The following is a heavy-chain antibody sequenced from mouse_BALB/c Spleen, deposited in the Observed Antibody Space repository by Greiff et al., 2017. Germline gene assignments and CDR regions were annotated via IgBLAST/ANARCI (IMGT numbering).Heavy chain of an antibody. CDR3: ASGVWFAY. CDR1: GYSITSGYY. CDR2: ISYDGSN. J-gene: IGHJ3*01. Sequence: VQLQQSGPALVKPSQSLSLTCSVTGYSITSGYYWNWIRQFPGNKLEWMGYISYDGSNNYNPSLKNRISITRDTSKNQFFLKLNSVTTEDTATYYCASGVWFAYWGQGTLVTVSA. V-gene: IGHV3-6*02.